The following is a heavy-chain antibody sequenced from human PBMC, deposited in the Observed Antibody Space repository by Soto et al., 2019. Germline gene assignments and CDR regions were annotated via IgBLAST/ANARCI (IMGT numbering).Heavy chain of an antibody. J-gene: IGHJ4*02. V-gene: IGHV3-48*01. Sequence: EVQLVESGGGLIQPGGSLRLSCEASGFSFSDSGMNWVRRAPGKGLEWISYISSSSRTIYYAASVEGRFTVSRDNVKSSVHLQMNSLRGEDRGVYYCARTRMEWALYFDNWGRGTLVTVSS. CDR2: ISSSSRTI. CDR3: ARTRMEWALYFDN. D-gene: IGHD3-3*01. CDR1: GFSFSDSG.